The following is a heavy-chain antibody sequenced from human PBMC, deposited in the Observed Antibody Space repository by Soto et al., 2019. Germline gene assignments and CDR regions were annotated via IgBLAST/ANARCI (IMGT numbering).Heavy chain of an antibody. CDR1: GGSISSSSYY. CDR3: ARHQSHSSSYVDP. D-gene: IGHD6-13*01. Sequence: QLQLQESGPGLVKPSETLSLTCTVSGGSISSSSYYWGWIRQPPGKGLEWIGSIYYGGSTYYNPSLKSRVPISVDTSKNQFSLKLSSVTAADTAVYYCARHQSHSSSYVDPWGQGTLVTVSS. V-gene: IGHV4-39*01. CDR2: IYYGGST. J-gene: IGHJ5*02.